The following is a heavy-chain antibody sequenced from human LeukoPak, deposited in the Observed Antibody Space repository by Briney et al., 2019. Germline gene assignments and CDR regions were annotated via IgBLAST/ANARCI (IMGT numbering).Heavy chain of an antibody. CDR3: ARPLNDYTFDY. Sequence: ASVKVSCKASGYTFTSYYMHWVRQAPGQGLEWMGIINPNGDSTSYAQKFQGRVTMTRDTSTSTVYMELSSLRSDDTAVYYCARPLNDYTFDYWGQGTLVTVSS. CDR1: GYTFTSYY. V-gene: IGHV1-46*01. CDR2: INPNGDST. J-gene: IGHJ4*02. D-gene: IGHD4-11*01.